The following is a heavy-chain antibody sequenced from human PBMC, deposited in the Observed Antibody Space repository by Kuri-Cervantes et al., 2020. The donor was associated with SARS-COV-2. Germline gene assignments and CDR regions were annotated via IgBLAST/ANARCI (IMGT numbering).Heavy chain of an antibody. J-gene: IGHJ4*02. CDR2: INPSGGST. CDR3: ARAGAEVTSHFDY. Sequence: GESLKISCKASGYTFTSYYMHWVRQAPGQGLEWMGIINPSGGSTSYAQKFQGRVTMTRDTSTSTVYMELSSLRSEDTAVYYCARAGAEVTSHFDYWGQGTLVTVSS. V-gene: IGHV1-46*01. CDR1: GYTFTSYY. D-gene: IGHD2-21*02.